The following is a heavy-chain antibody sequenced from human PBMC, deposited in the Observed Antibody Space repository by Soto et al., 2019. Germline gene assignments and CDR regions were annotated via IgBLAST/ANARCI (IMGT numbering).Heavy chain of an antibody. D-gene: IGHD2-15*01. V-gene: IGHV3-66*01. CDR1: GLTVSSIY. Sequence: GGSLRLSCAASGLTVSSIYMSWVRQAPGKGLEWVSVIYSNGNTYYADSVKGRFTISRDNSKNTVYLQMNSLRAEDTAVYYCAREQPPALYFGMDVWGQGTTVTVSS. J-gene: IGHJ6*02. CDR2: IYSNGNT. CDR3: AREQPPALYFGMDV.